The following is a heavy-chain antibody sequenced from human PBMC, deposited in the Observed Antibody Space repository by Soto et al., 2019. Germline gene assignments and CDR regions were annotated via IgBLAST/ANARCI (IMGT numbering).Heavy chain of an antibody. J-gene: IGHJ5*02. CDR1: GFTFSSYS. CDR2: ISSSSSYI. V-gene: IGHV3-21*01. CDR3: SRGGVVVPAAMDWFDT. D-gene: IGHD2-2*01. Sequence: GGSMRLSCAASGFTFSSYSMNWVRQAPGKGLEWVSSISSSSSYIYYADSVKGRFTISRDNAKNSLYLQMNSLRAEDTAVYYCSRGGVVVPAAMDWFDTWGQGTLVTVSS.